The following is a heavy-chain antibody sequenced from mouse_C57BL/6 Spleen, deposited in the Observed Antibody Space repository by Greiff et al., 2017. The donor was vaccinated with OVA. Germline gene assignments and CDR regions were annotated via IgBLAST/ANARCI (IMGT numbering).Heavy chain of an antibody. CDR2: IRNKANGYTT. Sequence: VQLKESGGGLVQPGGSLSLSCAASGFTFTDYYMSWVRQPPGKALEWLGFIRNKANGYTTEYSSSVKGRFTISRANSQSILYLQMNALRAEDRANDYGARYITTAYYVDYWGKGTTLTVSS. CDR1: GFTFTDYY. J-gene: IGHJ2*01. V-gene: IGHV7-3*01. D-gene: IGHD1-2*01. CDR3: ARYITTAYYVDY.